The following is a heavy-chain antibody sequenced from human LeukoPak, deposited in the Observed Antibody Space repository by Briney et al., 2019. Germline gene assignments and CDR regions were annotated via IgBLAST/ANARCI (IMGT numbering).Heavy chain of an antibody. CDR1: GFIFSTYA. D-gene: IGHD1-26*01. CDR2: ITGSGDST. J-gene: IGHJ4*02. Sequence: TGGSLRLSCAASGFIFSTYAMSWVRQAPGKGLEWVSAITGSGDSTYYADSVKGRFTISRGNSKNTLSLQMNSLRAEDTAVYYCAKENPVGGTNYFDYWGQGTLVTVPS. V-gene: IGHV3-23*01. CDR3: AKENPVGGTNYFDY.